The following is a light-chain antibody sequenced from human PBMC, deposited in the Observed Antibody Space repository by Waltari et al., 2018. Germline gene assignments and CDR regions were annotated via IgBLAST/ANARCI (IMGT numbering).Light chain of an antibody. Sequence: QSALTQPASVSGSPGQSITISCSGTASDVGAYAFVPSYQQHPGKAPHLIIYEVSNRPSGISNRFSASKSGNTASLTISGLQAEDEADYYCSSYTTSSAPGVFGTGTRVTVL. J-gene: IGLJ1*01. CDR2: EVS. CDR1: ASDVGAYAF. V-gene: IGLV2-14*01. CDR3: SSYTTSSAPGV.